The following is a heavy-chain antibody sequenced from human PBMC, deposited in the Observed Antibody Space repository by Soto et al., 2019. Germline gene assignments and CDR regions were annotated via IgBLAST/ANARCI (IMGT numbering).Heavy chain of an antibody. J-gene: IGHJ6*02. D-gene: IGHD2-2*01. CDR2: IYPGDSDT. V-gene: IGHV5-51*01. CDR3: ARDLGYCSSTSCSVYYYYGMDV. Sequence: PVAALKISCKGSGYSFTSYWIARVRQMPGKGLEWMGIIYPGDSDTRYSPSFQGQVTISADKSISTAYLQWSSLKASDTAMYYCARDLGYCSSTSCSVYYYYGMDVWGQGTTVTVSS. CDR1: GYSFTSYW.